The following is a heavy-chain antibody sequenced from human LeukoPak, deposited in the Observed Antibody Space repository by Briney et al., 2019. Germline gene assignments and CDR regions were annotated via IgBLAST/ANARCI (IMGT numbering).Heavy chain of an antibody. V-gene: IGHV3-7*04. CDR1: GFTFTSYW. D-gene: IGHD1-14*01. Sequence: PGGSLRLFCAASGFTFTSYWMSWVRQAPGKGLEWVANINQDGSEKYYVDSVKGRFTISRDNAKTSLYLQMNSLRAEDTAVYYCARNRASLDYWGQGTLVTVSS. CDR3: ARNRASLDY. J-gene: IGHJ4*02. CDR2: INQDGSEK.